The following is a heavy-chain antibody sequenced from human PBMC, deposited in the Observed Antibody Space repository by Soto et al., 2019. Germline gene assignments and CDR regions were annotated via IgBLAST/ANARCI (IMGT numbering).Heavy chain of an antibody. CDR3: AREGRGNWNKGY. Sequence: EVQLVESGGGLVQPGGSLRLSCAASGFTFSSYWMSWVRQAPGKGLEWVANIKQDGSEKYYVDSVKGRFTISRDNAKNSLYRQMNSLRVEDTAVYYCAREGRGNWNKGYWGQGTLVTVSS. CDR2: IKQDGSEK. J-gene: IGHJ4*02. V-gene: IGHV3-7*01. CDR1: GFTFSSYW. D-gene: IGHD1-1*01.